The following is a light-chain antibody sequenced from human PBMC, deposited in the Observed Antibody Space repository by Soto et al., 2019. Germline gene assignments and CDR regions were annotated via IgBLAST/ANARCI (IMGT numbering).Light chain of an antibody. CDR2: NNN. CDR1: SSNIGSNS. J-gene: IGLJ1*01. V-gene: IGLV1-44*01. Sequence: QSVLTQPPSASGTPGQRVTISCSGSSSNIGSNSVNWYQQLPGTAPKLLIHNNNQRPSGVPERFSGSKSGTSASLAISVLQSEDESDYYCAAWDDSLDGPIFGTGTKLTVL. CDR3: AAWDDSLDGPI.